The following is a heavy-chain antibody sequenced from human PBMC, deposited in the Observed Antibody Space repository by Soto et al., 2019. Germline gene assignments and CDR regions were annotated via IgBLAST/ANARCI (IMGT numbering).Heavy chain of an antibody. CDR1: GFTFRNYA. V-gene: IGHV3-23*01. D-gene: IGHD6-19*01. Sequence: EVQLLESGGGLVQPGGSLRLSCAASGFTFRNYAMSWVRQAPGKGLEWVSAIHGSGGSAYYADSVKGRFTVSRDDSKNPLYLQMSSLRVDDTALYYCAKDAVAGNGEGDWFDPWGQGTLVTVSS. J-gene: IGHJ5*02. CDR3: AKDAVAGNGEGDWFDP. CDR2: IHGSGGSA.